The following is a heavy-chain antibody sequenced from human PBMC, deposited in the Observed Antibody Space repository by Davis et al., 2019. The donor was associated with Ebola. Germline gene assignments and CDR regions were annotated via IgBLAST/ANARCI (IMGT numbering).Heavy chain of an antibody. CDR2: ISGDGGST. Sequence: GESLKISCAASGFTFDDYAMHWVRQAPGKGLEWVSLISGDGGSTYYADSVKGRFTISRDNAKNSLYLQMNSLRAEDTAVYYCARVRHYGMDVWGQGTTVTVSS. J-gene: IGHJ6*02. CDR1: GFTFDDYA. CDR3: ARVRHYGMDV. V-gene: IGHV3-43*02.